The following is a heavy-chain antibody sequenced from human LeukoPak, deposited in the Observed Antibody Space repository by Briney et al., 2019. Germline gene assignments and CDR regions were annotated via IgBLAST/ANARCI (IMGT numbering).Heavy chain of an antibody. CDR2: IYTSGST. CDR1: GGSINSYH. Sequence: SETLSLTCTVSGGSINSYHWSWIRQSPEKGLEWIGYIYTSGSTNYNPSLKSRVTISVDTSKNQLSLKLSSVTAADTAVYYCARSRGYSSGWNSRYFDYWGQGTLVTVSS. D-gene: IGHD6-19*01. V-gene: IGHV4-4*09. CDR3: ARSRGYSSGWNSRYFDY. J-gene: IGHJ4*02.